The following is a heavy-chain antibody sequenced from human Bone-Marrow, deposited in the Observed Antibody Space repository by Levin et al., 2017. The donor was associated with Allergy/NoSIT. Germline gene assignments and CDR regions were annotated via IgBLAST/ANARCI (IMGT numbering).Heavy chain of an antibody. CDR3: ARDTRLQEGWFDP. D-gene: IGHD4-11*01. J-gene: IGHJ5*02. Sequence: SVKVSCKASGGTFSSYAISWVRQAPGQGLEWMGGIIPIFGTANYAQKFQGRVTITADESTSTAYMELSSLRSEDTAVYYCARDTRLQEGWFDPWGQGTLVTVSS. CDR1: GGTFSSYA. CDR2: IIPIFGTA. V-gene: IGHV1-69*13.